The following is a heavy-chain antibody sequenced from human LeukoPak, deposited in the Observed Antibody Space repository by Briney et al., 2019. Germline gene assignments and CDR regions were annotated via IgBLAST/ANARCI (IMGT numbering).Heavy chain of an antibody. CDR2: IYYSGST. Sequence: PSETLSLTCTVSGGSISSYYWSWIRQPPGKGLEWIGYIYYSGSTNYNPSLKSRVTMSVDTSKNQFSKNQFSLKLSSVTAADTAVYYCAREVRGYSDYWGQGTLVTVSS. V-gene: IGHV4-59*12. CDR3: AREVRGYSDY. J-gene: IGHJ4*02. D-gene: IGHD3-22*01. CDR1: GGSISSYY.